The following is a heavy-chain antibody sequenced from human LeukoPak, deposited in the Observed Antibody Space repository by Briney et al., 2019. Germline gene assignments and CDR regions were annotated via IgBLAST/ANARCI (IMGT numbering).Heavy chain of an antibody. J-gene: IGHJ5*02. D-gene: IGHD4-17*01. V-gene: IGHV3-30-3*01. Sequence: GRSLRLSCAASGFTFSNYAMHWVRQAPGKGLEWVAFISYDGSNKHYADSVKGRFTISRDNSKNTLYLQMNSLTAEDTAVYYCARDGTVTAGPFDPWGGGTLVTVSS. CDR1: GFTFSNYA. CDR2: ISYDGSNK. CDR3: ARDGTVTAGPFDP.